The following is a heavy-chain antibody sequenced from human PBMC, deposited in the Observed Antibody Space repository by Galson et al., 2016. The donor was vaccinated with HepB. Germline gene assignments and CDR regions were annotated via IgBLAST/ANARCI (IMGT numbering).Heavy chain of an antibody. V-gene: IGHV3-23*01. CDR2: VTCSPLSV. CDR1: GFTFSSST. Sequence: SLRLSCAAAGFTFSSSTMPWVRQAPGQGLEWVSSVTCSPLSVFYADSVKGRFTISRDNSKNTLSLQMDSLRVDDTAVYYCAKDRQVTSWGQGTLVTVSS. D-gene: IGHD3-10*01. J-gene: IGHJ5*02. CDR3: AKDRQVTS.